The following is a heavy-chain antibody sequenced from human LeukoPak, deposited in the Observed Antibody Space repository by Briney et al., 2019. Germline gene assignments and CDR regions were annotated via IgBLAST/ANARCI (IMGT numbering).Heavy chain of an antibody. D-gene: IGHD6-19*01. CDR1: GFTFSSYA. CDR3: ARPHVQWLVPYYFDY. Sequence: GRSLRLSCAASGFTFSSYAMHWVRQATGKGLEWVAVISYDGSNKYYADSVKGRFTISRDNSKNTLYLQMNSLRAEDAAVYYCARPHVQWLVPYYFDYWGQGTLVTVSS. CDR2: ISYDGSNK. J-gene: IGHJ4*02. V-gene: IGHV3-30-3*01.